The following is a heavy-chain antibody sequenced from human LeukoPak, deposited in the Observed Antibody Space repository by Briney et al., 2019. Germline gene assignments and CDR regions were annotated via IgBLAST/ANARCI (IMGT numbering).Heavy chain of an antibody. CDR2: IYYSGSP. CDR1: DDSISSYY. CDR3: ARGHYYFDY. J-gene: IGHJ4*02. V-gene: IGHV4-59*01. Sequence: PSETLSLTCTVSDDSISSYYWRWIRQPPGQGLEWIGYIYYSGSPNYNPSLKSRVAISVDTSKNQFSLKLSSVTPADTAVYYCARGHYYFDYWGQGTLVTVSS.